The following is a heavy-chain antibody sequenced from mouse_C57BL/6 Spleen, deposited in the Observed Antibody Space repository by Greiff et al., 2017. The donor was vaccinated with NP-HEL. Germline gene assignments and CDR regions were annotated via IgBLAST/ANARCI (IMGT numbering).Heavy chain of an antibody. V-gene: IGHV5-9-1*02. Sequence: VQLKQSGEGLVKPGGSLKLSCAASGFTFSSYAMSWVRQTPEKRLEWVAYISSGGDYIYYADTVKGRFTISRDNARNTLYLQMSSLKSEDTAMYYCTRVKPTVVVHYYAMDYWGQGTSVTVSS. CDR3: TRVKPTVVVHYYAMDY. CDR1: GFTFSSYA. J-gene: IGHJ4*01. D-gene: IGHD1-1*01. CDR2: ISSGGDYI.